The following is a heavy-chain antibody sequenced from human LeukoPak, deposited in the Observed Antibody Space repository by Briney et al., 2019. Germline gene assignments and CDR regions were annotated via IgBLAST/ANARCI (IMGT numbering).Heavy chain of an antibody. CDR3: ARGSWVRGGGRY. J-gene: IGHJ4*02. Sequence: GGSLRLSCAASGVTISSYEMNYFRRHAGKGLLGLSYISSSGSTIYYADSVKGRFTISRDNAKNSLYLQMTSLRAEDTAVYYCARGSWVRGGGRYWGQGTLVTVSS. D-gene: IGHD3-10*01. V-gene: IGHV3-48*03. CDR2: ISSSGSTI. CDR1: GVTISSYE.